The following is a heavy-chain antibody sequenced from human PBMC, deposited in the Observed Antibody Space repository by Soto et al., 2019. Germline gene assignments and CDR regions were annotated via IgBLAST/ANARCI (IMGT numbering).Heavy chain of an antibody. D-gene: IGHD2-2*01. CDR1: GYTFTGYY. CDR3: ARVFPEVKYQLPNTPPYYYYYMDV. J-gene: IGHJ6*03. V-gene: IGHV1-2*04. Sequence: ASVKVSCKASGYTFTGYYMHWVRQAPGQGLEWMGWINPNSGGTNYAQKFQGWVTMTRDTSISTAYMELSRLRSDDTAVYYCARVFPEVKYQLPNTPPYYYYYMDVGGKGTTATFSS. CDR2: INPNSGGT.